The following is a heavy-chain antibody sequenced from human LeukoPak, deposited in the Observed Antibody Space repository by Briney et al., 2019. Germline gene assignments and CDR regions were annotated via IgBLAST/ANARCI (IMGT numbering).Heavy chain of an antibody. Sequence: SETLSLTCTVSGGSVSSGSYYWSWIRQPPGKGLEWIGYIYYSGSTNYNPSLKSRVTISVDTSKNQFSLKLSSVTAADTAVYYCARGADSSGIAWGQGTLVTVSS. CDR2: IYYSGST. J-gene: IGHJ5*02. V-gene: IGHV4-61*01. CDR3: ARGADSSGIA. D-gene: IGHD3-22*01. CDR1: GGSVSSGSYY.